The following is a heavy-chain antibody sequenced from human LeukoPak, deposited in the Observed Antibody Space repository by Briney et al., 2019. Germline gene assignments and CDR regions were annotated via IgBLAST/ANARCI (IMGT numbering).Heavy chain of an antibody. CDR1: GFTFSSYA. CDR2: ITASDEST. J-gene: IGHJ4*02. CDR3: ARYIRSPLYYFDY. V-gene: IGHV3-23*01. Sequence: GGSLRLSCAASGFTFSSYAMSWARQAPGKGLEWVSTITASDESTYYADSVKGRFTISRDISRNTLFLQMNSLRAEDTAVYYCARYIRSPLYYFDYWGRGILVTVSS. D-gene: IGHD1-1*01.